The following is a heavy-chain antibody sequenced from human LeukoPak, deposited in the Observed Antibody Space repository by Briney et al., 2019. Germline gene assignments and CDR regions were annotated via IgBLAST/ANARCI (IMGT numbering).Heavy chain of an antibody. J-gene: IGHJ5*02. V-gene: IGHV4-38-2*02. CDR3: ARPLQLERPGGWFDP. CDR2: IYHSGST. Sequence: SETLSLTCTVSGYSISSGYYWGWIRQPPGKGLEWIGSIYHSGSTYYNPSLKSRVTISVDTSKNQFSLKLSSVTAADTAVYYCARPLQLERPGGWFDPWGQGTLVTVSS. CDR1: GYSISSGYY. D-gene: IGHD1-1*01.